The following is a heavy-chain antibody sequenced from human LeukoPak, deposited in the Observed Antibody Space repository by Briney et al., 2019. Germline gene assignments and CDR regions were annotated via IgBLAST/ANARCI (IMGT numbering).Heavy chain of an antibody. V-gene: IGHV4-61*02. Sequence: SQTLSLTCTVSGGSISSGSYYWSWIRQPAGKGLEWIGRIYTSGSTNYNPSLKSRVSISVDTSKNQFSLKLSSVTAADTAVYYCARDTNYDSSGYYYDAFDIWGQGTMVTVSS. CDR1: GGSISSGSYY. CDR3: ARDTNYDSSGYYYDAFDI. J-gene: IGHJ3*02. D-gene: IGHD3-22*01. CDR2: IYTSGST.